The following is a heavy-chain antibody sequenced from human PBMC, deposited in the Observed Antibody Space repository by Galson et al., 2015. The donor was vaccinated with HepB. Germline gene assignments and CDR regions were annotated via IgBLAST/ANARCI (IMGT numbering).Heavy chain of an antibody. CDR3: ARGLSGLPRSDAFDI. V-gene: IGHV1-46*03. Sequence: SVKVSCKASGYTFTSYFMHWVRQAPGQGPEWMGIINPSGGSTNYAQKFQGRVTMTRDTSTSTVYMELSSLRSEDTAVYYCARGLSGLPRSDAFDIWGQGTMVTVSS. CDR1: GYTFTSYF. D-gene: IGHD1-26*01. J-gene: IGHJ3*02. CDR2: INPSGGST.